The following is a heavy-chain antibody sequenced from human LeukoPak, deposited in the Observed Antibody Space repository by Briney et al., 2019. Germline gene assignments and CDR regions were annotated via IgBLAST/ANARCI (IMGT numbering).Heavy chain of an antibody. Sequence: GRSLRLSCAASGFTFSSYAMHWVRQAPGKGLEWVAVISYDGSNKYYADSVKGRFTISRDNSKNTLYLQMNSLRAEDTAVYYCARDGPRFGAQGMGVWGQGTTVTVSS. CDR2: ISYDGSNK. V-gene: IGHV3-30-3*01. J-gene: IGHJ6*02. D-gene: IGHD3-10*01. CDR1: GFTFSSYA. CDR3: ARDGPRFGAQGMGV.